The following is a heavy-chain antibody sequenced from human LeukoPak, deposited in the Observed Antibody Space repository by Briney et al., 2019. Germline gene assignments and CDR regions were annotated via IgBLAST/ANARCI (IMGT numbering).Heavy chain of an antibody. CDR3: ASDPPSGITMIGTDF. Sequence: GGSLRLSCAASGFTFSSYSMNWVRQAPGKGLEWVSSISSSSSYIYYADSVKGRFTTSRDNAKNSLYLQMNSLRAEDTAVYYCASDPPSGITMIGTDFWGQGTLVTVSS. V-gene: IGHV3-21*01. J-gene: IGHJ4*02. D-gene: IGHD3-22*01. CDR1: GFTFSSYS. CDR2: ISSSSSYI.